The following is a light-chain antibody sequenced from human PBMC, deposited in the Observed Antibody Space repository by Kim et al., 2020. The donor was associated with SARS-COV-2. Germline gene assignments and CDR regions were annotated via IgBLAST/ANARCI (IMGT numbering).Light chain of an antibody. V-gene: IGLV2-14*03. CDR1: SSDIGAYNF. CDR2: DVT. J-gene: IGLJ3*02. Sequence: GQSITISCTGSSSDIGAYNFVSWFQQHPGKAPKLMIYDVTKWPSGISNRFSGSKSGNTASLTISGLQAEDEADYYCSSYSSSGAWVFGGGTQLTVL. CDR3: SSYSSSGAWV.